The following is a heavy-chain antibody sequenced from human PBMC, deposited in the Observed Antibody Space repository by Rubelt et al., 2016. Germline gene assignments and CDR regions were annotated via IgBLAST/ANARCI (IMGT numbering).Heavy chain of an antibody. D-gene: IGHD6-13*01. CDR3: AKGLGLYSSSWSDAFDI. V-gene: IGHV3-30*18. Sequence: PGKGLEWVAVISYDGSNEYYADSVKGRFTISRDNSKNTLYLQMNSLRAEDTAVYYCAKGLGLYSSSWSDAFDIWGQGTMVTVSS. J-gene: IGHJ3*02. CDR2: ISYDGSNE.